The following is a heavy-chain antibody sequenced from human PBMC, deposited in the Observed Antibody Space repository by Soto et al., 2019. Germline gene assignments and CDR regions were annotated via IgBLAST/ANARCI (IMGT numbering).Heavy chain of an antibody. D-gene: IGHD6-13*01. V-gene: IGHV1-3*01. Sequence: GASVKVSCKASGYTFTSYAMHWVRQAPGQRLEWMGWINAGNGNTKYSQKFQGRVTITRDTSASTAYMELSSLRSEDTAVYYCARDKGSSWYSGLNDAFDIWGQGTMVTVSS. CDR2: INAGNGNT. J-gene: IGHJ3*02. CDR3: ARDKGSSWYSGLNDAFDI. CDR1: GYTFTSYA.